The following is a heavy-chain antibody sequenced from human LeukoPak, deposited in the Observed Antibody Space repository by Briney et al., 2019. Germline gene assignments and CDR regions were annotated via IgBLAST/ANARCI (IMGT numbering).Heavy chain of an antibody. V-gene: IGHV1-69*05. Sequence: GASVKVSCKASGGTFSSYAISWVRQAPGQGLEWMGRIIPIFGTANYAQKFQGRVTITTDESTSTAYMELSSLRSEDTAVYYCARDLSSTSNWELDSWGQGTLVTVSS. CDR2: IIPIFGTA. J-gene: IGHJ4*02. D-gene: IGHD7-27*01. CDR1: GGTFSSYA. CDR3: ARDLSSTSNWELDS.